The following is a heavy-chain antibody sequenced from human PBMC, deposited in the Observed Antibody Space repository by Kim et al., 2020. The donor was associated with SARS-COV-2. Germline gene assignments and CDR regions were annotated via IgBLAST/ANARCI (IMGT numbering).Heavy chain of an antibody. D-gene: IGHD1-26*01. V-gene: IGHV3-21*01. Sequence: GGSLRLSCAASGFTFSSYSMNWVRQAPGKGLEWVSSISSSSSYIYYADSVKGRFTISRDNAKNSLYLQMNSLRAEDTAVYYCARYNADSGSYYRQPFYYFDYWGQGTLVTVSS. CDR3: ARYNADSGSYYRQPFYYFDY. J-gene: IGHJ4*02. CDR1: GFTFSSYS. CDR2: ISSSSSYI.